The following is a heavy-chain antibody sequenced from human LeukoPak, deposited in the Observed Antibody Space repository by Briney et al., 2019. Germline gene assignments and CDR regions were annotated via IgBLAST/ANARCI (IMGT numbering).Heavy chain of an antibody. J-gene: IGHJ5*02. Sequence: SETLSLTCTVSDGSVNSYYWSWIRQSPGKGLEWIGHIFYTGSTNYNPSLRSRVTVSIDRSKNQFSLKLNSVTAADTAVYFCARAGAWQIDPWGQGTLVTVSS. D-gene: IGHD3-10*01. V-gene: IGHV4-59*02. CDR2: IFYTGST. CDR3: ARAGAWQIDP. CDR1: DGSVNSYY.